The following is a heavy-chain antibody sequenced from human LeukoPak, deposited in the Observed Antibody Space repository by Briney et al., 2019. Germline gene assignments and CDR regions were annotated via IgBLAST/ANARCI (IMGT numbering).Heavy chain of an antibody. CDR1: GFTFSSYG. J-gene: IGHJ4*02. Sequence: GGSLRLSCAASGFTFSSYGMSWVRQAPGKGLEWVSAISGSGGSTYYADSVKGRFTISRDNSKNTLYLQMNSLRAEDTAVYYCARRYYYGSGSYSWDYWGQGTLVTVSS. D-gene: IGHD3-10*01. CDR2: ISGSGGST. V-gene: IGHV3-23*01. CDR3: ARRYYYGSGSYSWDY.